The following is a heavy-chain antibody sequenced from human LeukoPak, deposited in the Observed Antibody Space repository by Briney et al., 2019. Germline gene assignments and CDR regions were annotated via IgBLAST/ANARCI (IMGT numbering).Heavy chain of an antibody. CDR2: INSDGSST. J-gene: IGHJ4*02. V-gene: IGHV3-74*01. D-gene: IGHD3-3*01. Sequence: PGGSLKLSCAASGFTFSSYWMHWVRQAPGKGLVWVSRINSDGSSTSYADSVKGRFTISRDNAKNTLYLQMNSLRAEDTAVYYCAKASYYDFWSGLVLDYWGQGTLVTVSS. CDR1: GFTFSSYW. CDR3: AKASYYDFWSGLVLDY.